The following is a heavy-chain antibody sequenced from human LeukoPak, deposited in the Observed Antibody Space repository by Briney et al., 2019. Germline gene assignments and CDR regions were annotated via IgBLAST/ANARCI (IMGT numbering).Heavy chain of an antibody. CDR3: ARRKGQRHYDSPRSVRYYYYYYMDV. V-gene: IGHV4-59*12. Sequence: SETLSLTCTVSGGSISSYFWSWIRQPPGKGLEWIGYMYYSGSSNYKPSLKSRVTISIDTSKSQFSLKLSSVTAADTAVYYCARRKGQRHYDSPRSVRYYYYYYMDVWGKGTTVTISS. J-gene: IGHJ6*03. CDR2: MYYSGSS. D-gene: IGHD3-22*01. CDR1: GGSISSYF.